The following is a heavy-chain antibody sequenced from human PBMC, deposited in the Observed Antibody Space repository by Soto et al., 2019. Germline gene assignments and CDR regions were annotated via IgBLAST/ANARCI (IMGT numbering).Heavy chain of an antibody. CDR3: ARAGSTIAAAGRDNWFDP. V-gene: IGHV1-18*01. CDR1: GYTFTSYG. D-gene: IGHD6-13*01. Sequence: GASVKVSCKASGYTFTSYGISWVRQAPGQGLEWMGWISAYNGNTNYAQKLQGRVTTTTDTSTSTAYMELRSLRSDDTAVYYCARAGSTIAAAGRDNWFDPWGQGTLVTVSS. CDR2: ISAYNGNT. J-gene: IGHJ5*02.